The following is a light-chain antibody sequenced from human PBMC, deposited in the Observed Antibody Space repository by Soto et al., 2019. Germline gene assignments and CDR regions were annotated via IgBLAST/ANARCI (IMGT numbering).Light chain of an antibody. J-gene: IGLJ2*01. CDR3: SSYTTSGTLYVV. Sequence: QSALTQPASVSGSPGQSITIPCTGTSSDVGDYNYVSWYQQHPGKAPKLLIYDVSDRPSGVSNRFSGSKSCNTASLTISGLQAEDEADYYCSSYTTSGTLYVVFGGGTQLTVL. V-gene: IGLV2-14*01. CDR2: DVS. CDR1: SSDVGDYNY.